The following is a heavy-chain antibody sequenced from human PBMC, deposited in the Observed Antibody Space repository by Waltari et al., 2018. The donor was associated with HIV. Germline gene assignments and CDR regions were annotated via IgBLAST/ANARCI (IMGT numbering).Heavy chain of an antibody. J-gene: IGHJ4*02. CDR1: GYTFTDYW. V-gene: IGHV5-51*01. CDR2: IYPGDSDT. Sequence: ELQLVQSGAEVRKPGETLKISCKGSGYTFTDYWIGWVRQMPGKGLEWMGIIYPGDSDTRYSPSFQGLVTISADKSISTVYLEWSSLKASDTAMYYCARPGRGDWSGDYWGQGTLVTVSS. CDR3: ARPGRGDWSGDY. D-gene: IGHD3-9*01.